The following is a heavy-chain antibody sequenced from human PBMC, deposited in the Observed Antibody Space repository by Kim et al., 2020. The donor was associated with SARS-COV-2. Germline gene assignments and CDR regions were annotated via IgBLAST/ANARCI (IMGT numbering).Heavy chain of an antibody. J-gene: IGHJ6*02. V-gene: IGHV1-8*01. Sequence: ASVKVSCKASGYTFTSYDINWVRQATGQGLEWMGWMNPNSGNTGYAQKFQGRVTMTRNTSISTAYMELSSLRSEDTAVYYCARTLVKHGLIAARRLYYYGMDVWGQGTTVTVSS. D-gene: IGHD6-6*01. CDR3: ARTLVKHGLIAARRLYYYGMDV. CDR1: GYTFTSYD. CDR2: MNPNSGNT.